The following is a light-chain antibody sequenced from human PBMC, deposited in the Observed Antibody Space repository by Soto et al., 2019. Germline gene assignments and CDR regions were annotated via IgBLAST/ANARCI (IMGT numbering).Light chain of an antibody. CDR2: KAS. Sequence: DVQMTRSPSTLSASVGDTVTITCRASQTISSWLAWYQQKPGKAPKLLIYKASTLKTGVPSRFSGSGSGTDFTLTISSLQPEDFATYYCQQHYTHPLTFGGGTNADNK. CDR3: QQHYTHPLT. J-gene: IGKJ4*01. CDR1: QTISSW. V-gene: IGKV1-5*03.